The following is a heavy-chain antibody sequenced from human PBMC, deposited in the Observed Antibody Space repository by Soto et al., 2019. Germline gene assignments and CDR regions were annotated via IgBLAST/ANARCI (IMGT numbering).Heavy chain of an antibody. J-gene: IGHJ3*02. Sequence: SETLSLTCTVSGGSISSYYWSWIRQPPGKGLEWIGYIYYSGSTNYNPSLKSRVTISVDTSKNQFSLKLSSVTAADTAVYYCASTTQVLRRGAFDIGGQGTMVTVAS. D-gene: IGHD2-15*01. CDR3: ASTTQVLRRGAFDI. CDR2: IYYSGST. CDR1: GGSISSYY. V-gene: IGHV4-59*01.